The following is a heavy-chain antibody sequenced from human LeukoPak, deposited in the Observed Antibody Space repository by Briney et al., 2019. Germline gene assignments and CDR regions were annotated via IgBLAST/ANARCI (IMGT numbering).Heavy chain of an antibody. CDR1: GGSISSSY. Sequence: SETLSLTCTVSGGSISSSYWSWIRKPPGKGLEWIGYIYYSGSTNYKRSLKSRVTISVDTSKNQFSLQLSSVTAADTAVYYCARLALGYFDYWGQGTLVTVSS. CDR2: IYYSGST. D-gene: IGHD3-16*01. V-gene: IGHV4-59*13. J-gene: IGHJ4*02. CDR3: ARLALGYFDY.